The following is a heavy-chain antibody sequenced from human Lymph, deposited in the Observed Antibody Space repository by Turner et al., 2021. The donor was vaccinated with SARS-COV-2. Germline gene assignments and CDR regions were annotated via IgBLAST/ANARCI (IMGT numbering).Heavy chain of an antibody. V-gene: IGHV3-30*04. CDR3: GRPYSGSYSAYFDY. D-gene: IGHD1-26*01. CDR2: ISYDGSNK. Sequence: QVQLVESGGGVVQPGRSLTLSCAASGFTFSSYAMHWVRQAPGKGLEWVAVISYDGSNKYYTDSVKGRFTISRDNSKNTLYLQMHSLRAEDTAVVYCGRPYSGSYSAYFDYWGQGTLVTVSS. CDR1: GFTFSSYA. J-gene: IGHJ4*02.